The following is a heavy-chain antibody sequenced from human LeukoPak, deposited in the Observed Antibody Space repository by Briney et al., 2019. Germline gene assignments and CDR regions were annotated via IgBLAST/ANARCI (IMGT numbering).Heavy chain of an antibody. CDR3: AKDHGPGLPYLN. CDR1: GGSISSYY. J-gene: IGHJ4*02. V-gene: IGHV4-59*01. CDR2: IYYSGST. Sequence: SETLSLTCTVSGGSISSYYWSWIRQPPGKGLEWIGYIYYSGSTNYNPSLKSRVTISVDTSKNQFSLKLSSVTAADTAVYCCAKDHGPGLPYLNWGQGTLVTVSS.